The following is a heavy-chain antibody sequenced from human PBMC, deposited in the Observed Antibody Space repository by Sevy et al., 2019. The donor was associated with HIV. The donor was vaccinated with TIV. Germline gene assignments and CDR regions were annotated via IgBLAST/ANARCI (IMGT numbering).Heavy chain of an antibody. D-gene: IGHD5-12*01. V-gene: IGHV3-48*01. J-gene: IGHJ4*02. Sequence: GGSLRLSCVASEFTYSMNWVRQAPGKGLEWVSYISDSSATIHYADSVKGRFTISRDNAKNSLYLQMNTLRAEDTAVYYCASERGGYERLYYLDSWGQGTLVTVSS. CDR1: EFTYS. CDR2: ISDSSATI. CDR3: ASERGGYERLYYLDS.